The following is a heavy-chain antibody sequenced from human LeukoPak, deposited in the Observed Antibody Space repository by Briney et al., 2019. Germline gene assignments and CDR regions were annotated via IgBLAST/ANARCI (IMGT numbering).Heavy chain of an antibody. CDR2: ISYHGSDQ. V-gene: IGHV3-30*04. CDR1: RFIFSNYA. Sequence: GGSLRLSCAASRFIFSNYAMHWVRQAPGKGLDWVAVISYHGSDQFYADSVKGRFTISRDYSKNTLFLQVNSLRTEDTAVYYCARQDCSGGSCYLDYWGQGTLVTVSS. CDR3: ARQDCSGGSCYLDY. D-gene: IGHD2-15*01. J-gene: IGHJ4*02.